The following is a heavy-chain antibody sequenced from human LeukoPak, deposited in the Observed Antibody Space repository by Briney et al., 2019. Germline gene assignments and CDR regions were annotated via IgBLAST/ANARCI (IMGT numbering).Heavy chain of an antibody. J-gene: IGHJ6*03. Sequence: SETLSLTCTVSLGSISSSAFYWGWIRQPPGKGLEWIGSLYYSGNTYYNPSLKSRVTISVDTSKNQFSLNLTSVTAADTAVYYCARHLNYYYYYYMDVWGAGTTVTVSS. V-gene: IGHV4-39*01. CDR1: LGSISSSAFY. CDR2: LYYSGNT. CDR3: ARHLNYYYYYYMDV.